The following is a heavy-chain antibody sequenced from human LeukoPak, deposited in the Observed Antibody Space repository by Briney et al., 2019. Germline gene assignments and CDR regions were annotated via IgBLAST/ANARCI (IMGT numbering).Heavy chain of an antibody. CDR3: ARAPIVVVTAIRPSWFDP. CDR2: VSSSSSYT. CDR1: GFTFSDYY. V-gene: IGHV3-11*05. J-gene: IGHJ5*02. D-gene: IGHD2-21*02. Sequence: PGGSLRLSCAASGFTFSDYYMSWIRQAPGKGLEWVSHVSSSSSYTNYADSVKGRFTISRDNAKNSLYLQMNSLRAEDTAVYYCARAPIVVVTAIRPSWFDPWGQGTLVTVSS.